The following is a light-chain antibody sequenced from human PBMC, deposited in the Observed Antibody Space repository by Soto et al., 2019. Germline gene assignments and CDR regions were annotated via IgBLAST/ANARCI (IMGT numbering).Light chain of an antibody. V-gene: IGKV1-27*01. J-gene: IGKJ4*01. CDR3: QKYNSAPLT. Sequence: DIQMTQSPSSLSASVGDRVTITCRASQGISNYLTWYQQKAGKVPKVLIYSASTLQPGVPSRFTGSGSGTDFTLTISRLQPEDVATYYCQKYNSAPLTFGGGTKVEIK. CDR1: QGISNY. CDR2: SAS.